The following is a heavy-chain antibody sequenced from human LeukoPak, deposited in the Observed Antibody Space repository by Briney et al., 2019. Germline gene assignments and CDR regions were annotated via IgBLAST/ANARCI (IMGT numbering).Heavy chain of an antibody. Sequence: PGGSLRLSCAASGFTFDDYGMHWIRQPPGKGLEWIGYIYYRGTTNYNPSLKSRVTISIDTSKNQFSLKLSSVTAADTAVYYCARPARSSSFDAFDIWGQGPMVTVSS. D-gene: IGHD6-13*01. CDR1: GFTFDDYG. CDR3: ARPARSSSFDAFDI. V-gene: IGHV4-59*08. J-gene: IGHJ3*02. CDR2: IYYRGTT.